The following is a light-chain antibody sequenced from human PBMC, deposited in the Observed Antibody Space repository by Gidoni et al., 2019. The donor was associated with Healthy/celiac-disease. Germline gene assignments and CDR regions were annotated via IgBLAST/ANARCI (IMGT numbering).Light chain of an antibody. J-gene: IGLJ2*01. CDR3: QAWDSSTVL. Sequence: YELTQPPSVSGSPGQTASITCSGDKLGDKYACWYQQKPGPSPVLVIYQDSKRPSGLPERFSGSNSGNTATLTISGTQAMDEADYYCQAWDSSTVLFGGGTKLT. V-gene: IGLV3-1*01. CDR1: KLGDKY. CDR2: QDS.